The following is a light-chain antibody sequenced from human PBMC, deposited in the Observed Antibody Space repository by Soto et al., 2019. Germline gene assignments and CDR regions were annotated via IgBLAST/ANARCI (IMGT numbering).Light chain of an antibody. CDR3: QHYNSYSEA. V-gene: IGKV1-5*03. Sequence: IQMTQSPSSLSASVGARVTITCRASQGIRSELGWYQQKPGKAPNLLIYKASTLKSGVPSRFSGSGSGTEFTLTISSLQPDDFATYYCQHYNSYSEAFGQGTKVDIK. J-gene: IGKJ1*01. CDR1: QGIRSE. CDR2: KAS.